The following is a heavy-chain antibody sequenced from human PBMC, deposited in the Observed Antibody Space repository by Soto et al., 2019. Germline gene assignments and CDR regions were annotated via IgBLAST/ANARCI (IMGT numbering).Heavy chain of an antibody. CDR2: IYPGDSDT. D-gene: IGHD3-3*01. CDR1: GYSFTNYW. V-gene: IGHV5-51*01. J-gene: IGHJ6*03. Sequence: GESLKISCKGSGYSFTNYWIGWVRQMPGKGLEWMGIIYPGDSDTRYSPSFQDQVTISADKSISTAYLQWSSLKASDTAMYYCARRNRVTISLSYHYYMDVWGKGTTVTVSS. CDR3: ARRNRVTISLSYHYYMDV.